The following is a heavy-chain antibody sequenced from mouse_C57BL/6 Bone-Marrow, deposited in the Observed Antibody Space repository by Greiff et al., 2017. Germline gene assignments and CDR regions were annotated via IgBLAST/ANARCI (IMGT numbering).Heavy chain of an antibody. CDR3: ASWDWFAY. D-gene: IGHD4-1*01. CDR2: IDPSDSYT. CDR1: GYTFTSYW. Sequence: QVQLQQSGAELVKPGASVKLSCKASGYTFTSYWMQWVKQRPGQGLEWIGEIDPSDSYTTYNLKFKGKATLTVDTSSSTAYMQLSSLTSEDSAVYYCASWDWFAYWGQGTLVTVSA. J-gene: IGHJ3*01. V-gene: IGHV1-50*01.